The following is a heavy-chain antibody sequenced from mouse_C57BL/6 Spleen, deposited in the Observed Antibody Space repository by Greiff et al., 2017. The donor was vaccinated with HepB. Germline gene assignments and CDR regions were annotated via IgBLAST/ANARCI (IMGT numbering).Heavy chain of an antibody. CDR2: INDDGSST. CDR1: GFTFTDYY. V-gene: IGHV5-16*01. Sequence: EVKLMESEGGLVQPGSSMKLSCTASGFTFTDYYMAWVRQVPEKGLEWVANINDDGSSTYYLDTLKSRFIISRDKSKNILYLQMSSLKSEDTATYYCARDGVGGNSYWYFDVWGTGTTVTVSS. J-gene: IGHJ1*03. CDR3: ARDGVGGNSYWYFDV. D-gene: IGHD2-1*01.